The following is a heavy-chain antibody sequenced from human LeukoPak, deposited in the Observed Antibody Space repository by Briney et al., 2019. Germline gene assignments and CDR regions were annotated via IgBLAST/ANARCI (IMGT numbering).Heavy chain of an antibody. CDR2: INSDGSST. D-gene: IGHD6-19*01. J-gene: IGHJ4*02. CDR1: GFTFSSYW. CDR3: ARDSRIAVAVPDY. Sequence: GGSLRLSCAASGFTFSSYWMYWVRQAPGNGLVWVSRINSDGSSTSYADSVKGRFTISRDNAKNTLYLQMNSLRAEDTAVYYCARDSRIAVAVPDYWGQRTLVTVSS. V-gene: IGHV3-74*01.